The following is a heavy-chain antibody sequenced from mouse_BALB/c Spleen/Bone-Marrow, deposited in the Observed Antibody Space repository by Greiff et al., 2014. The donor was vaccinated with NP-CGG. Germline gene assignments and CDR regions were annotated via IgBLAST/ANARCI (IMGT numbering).Heavy chain of an antibody. V-gene: IGHV1S130*01. CDR2: IHPNSGNT. D-gene: IGHD2-14*01. CDR1: GYTFTSSW. CDR3: ARSYRFWYFDV. Sequence: QVQLQQPGSVLVRPGASVKLSCKASGYTFTSSWMHWAKQRPGQGLEWIGDIHPNSGNTNYNEKFRGKATLTVDTSSNTAYVDLSXXXSEDSAVYYCARSYRFWYFDVWGAGTTVTVSS. J-gene: IGHJ1*01.